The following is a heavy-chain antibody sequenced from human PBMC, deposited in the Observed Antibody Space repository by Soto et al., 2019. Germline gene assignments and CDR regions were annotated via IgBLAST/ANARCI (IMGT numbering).Heavy chain of an antibody. Sequence: EVQLLEFGGGLVRPGGSLRLSCAVSGFMFSSYAMTWVRQAPGMGLEWVSSISGRGGSTYYSDSVRGRFTISRDNSKKMLYLEMNSLKGDDTAVYYCAKDGSWGDHYYFDNWGQGTLVTVSS. CDR1: GFMFSSYA. J-gene: IGHJ4*02. CDR3: AKDGSWGDHYYFDN. CDR2: ISGRGGST. V-gene: IGHV3-23*01. D-gene: IGHD2-21*02.